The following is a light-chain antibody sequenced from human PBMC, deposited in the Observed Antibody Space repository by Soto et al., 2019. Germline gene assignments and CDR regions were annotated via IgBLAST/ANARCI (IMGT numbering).Light chain of an antibody. J-gene: IGLJ2*01. V-gene: IGLV2-14*01. CDR2: EVF. CDR1: SSDVGGYNY. Sequence: QSVLTQPASVSGSPGQSITISCTGTSSDVGGYNYVSWYQQHPGKVPKLRIFEVFRRPSGISNRFSGSKSRNTASLTISGLQAEDEADYYCCSYTTTSTFVFGGGTKLTVL. CDR3: CSYTTTSTFV.